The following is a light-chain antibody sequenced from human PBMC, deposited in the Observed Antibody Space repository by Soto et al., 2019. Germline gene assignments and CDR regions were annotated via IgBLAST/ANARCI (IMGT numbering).Light chain of an antibody. J-gene: IGLJ1*01. Sequence: QSALTQPASVSGSPGQSITISCTGTSSDVGGSNYFSWYQQHPAKTPKHMIYEVSNRPSGVSNRFSGSKSGNTASLTISGLQAEDEADYYCSSYTSSSTPYVFGTGTKLTVL. CDR3: SSYTSSSTPYV. CDR2: EVS. V-gene: IGLV2-14*01. CDR1: SSDVGGSNY.